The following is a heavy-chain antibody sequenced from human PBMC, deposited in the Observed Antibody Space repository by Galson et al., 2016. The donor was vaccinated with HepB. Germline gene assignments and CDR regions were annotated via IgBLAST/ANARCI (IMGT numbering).Heavy chain of an antibody. CDR1: GFTFSTYS. Sequence: SLRLPCAASGFTFSTYSMNWVRQAPGKGLEWVSYIDSGSITIYYTDSVKGRFTISRDNAKNSLFLHVNSLRDEDTALYYCVRGWHSNSSPHFDYWGQGALVTVSP. V-gene: IGHV3-48*02. CDR2: IDSGSITI. CDR3: VRGWHSNSSPHFDY. J-gene: IGHJ4*02. D-gene: IGHD6-6*01.